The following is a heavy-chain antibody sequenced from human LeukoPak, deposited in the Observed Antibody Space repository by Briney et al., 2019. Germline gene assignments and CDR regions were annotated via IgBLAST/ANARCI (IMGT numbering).Heavy chain of an antibody. CDR3: AKVSVYSSGWYARLDGFDI. Sequence: GGSLRLSCVASGFTFSSYAMSWVRQAPGKGLEWVSAISGSGGTKYYADSVKGRFTISRDNTKNTLYLKMNSLRDEDKAVYYCAKVSVYSSGWYARLDGFDIRGPGIMVTVSS. J-gene: IGHJ3*02. CDR1: GFTFSSYA. D-gene: IGHD6-19*01. CDR2: ISGSGGTK. V-gene: IGHV3-23*01.